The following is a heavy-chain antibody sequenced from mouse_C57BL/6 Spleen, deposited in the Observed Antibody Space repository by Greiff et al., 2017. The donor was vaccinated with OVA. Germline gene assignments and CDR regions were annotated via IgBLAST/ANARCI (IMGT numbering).Heavy chain of an antibody. CDR3: ARENYGVHGYFDV. V-gene: IGHV3-6*01. Sequence: DVQLVESGPGLVKPSQSLSLTCSVTGYSITSGYYWNWIRQFPGNKLEWMGYISYDGSNNYNPSLKNRISITRDTSKNQFFLKLNSVTTEDTATYYCARENYGVHGYFDVWGTGTTVTVSS. D-gene: IGHD1-1*01. J-gene: IGHJ1*03. CDR1: GYSITSGYY. CDR2: ISYDGSN.